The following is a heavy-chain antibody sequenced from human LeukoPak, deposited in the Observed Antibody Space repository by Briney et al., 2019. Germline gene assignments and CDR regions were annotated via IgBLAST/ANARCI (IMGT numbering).Heavy chain of an antibody. CDR2: ISWNSGSI. CDR1: GFTFSSYS. D-gene: IGHD3-3*01. V-gene: IGHV3-9*01. CDR3: AKDRVGGSYYYYGMDV. J-gene: IGHJ6*02. Sequence: PGGSLRLSCAASGFTFSSYSMNWVRQAPGKGLEWVSGISWNSGSIGYADSVKGRFTISRDNAKNSLYLQMNSLRAEDTALYYCAKDRVGGSYYYYGMDVWGQGTTVTVSS.